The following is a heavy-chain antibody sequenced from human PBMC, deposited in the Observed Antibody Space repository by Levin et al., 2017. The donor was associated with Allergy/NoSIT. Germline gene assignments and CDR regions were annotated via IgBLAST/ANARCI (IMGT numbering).Heavy chain of an antibody. Sequence: GGSLRLSCAVAGFSVVDNYMSWVRQAPGKGLEWISLIYGGGNTYYADSVRGRFTVSRDNSKNTVFFQMNSLRADDTAVYYCARGLYYADLDYYMDVWGKGTTVTVSS. D-gene: IGHD4-17*01. J-gene: IGHJ6*03. CDR3: ARGLYYADLDYYMDV. CDR2: IYGGGNT. CDR1: GFSVVDNY. V-gene: IGHV3-53*01.